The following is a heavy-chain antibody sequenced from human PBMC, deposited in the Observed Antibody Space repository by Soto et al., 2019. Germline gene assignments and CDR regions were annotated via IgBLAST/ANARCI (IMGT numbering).Heavy chain of an antibody. CDR1: GGSISSGGYY. V-gene: IGHV4-31*11. Sequence: TLSLTCAVSGGSISSGGYYWSWIRQHPGKGLEWIGYIYYSGSTYYNPSLKSRVTISVDTSKNQFSLKLSSVTAADTAVYYCARVLHYYDSSGYNDYWGQGTLVTVSS. CDR3: ARVLHYYDSSGYNDY. D-gene: IGHD3-22*01. J-gene: IGHJ4*02. CDR2: IYYSGST.